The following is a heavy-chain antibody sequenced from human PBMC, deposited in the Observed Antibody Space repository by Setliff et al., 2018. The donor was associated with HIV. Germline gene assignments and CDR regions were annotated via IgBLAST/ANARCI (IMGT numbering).Heavy chain of an antibody. D-gene: IGHD3-16*01. Sequence: ASVKVSCKASGYTFTSYAMNWVQQAPGQGLEWMGWINTNTGNPTYAQGFTGRFVFSLDTSVSTAYLQISSLKAEDAAVYYCAREFLLGDKSFLGHWGQGTLVTVSS. V-gene: IGHV7-4-1*02. J-gene: IGHJ4*02. CDR2: INTNTGNP. CDR3: AREFLLGDKSFLGH. CDR1: GYTFTSYA.